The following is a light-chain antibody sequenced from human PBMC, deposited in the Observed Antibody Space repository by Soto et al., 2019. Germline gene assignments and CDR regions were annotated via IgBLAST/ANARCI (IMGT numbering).Light chain of an antibody. Sequence: QSALTQPASVSGSPGQSITISCTGTSSDVGGYNYVSWYQQHPGKAPKLMIYDVSNRPSGVSNRFSGSQSGNTASLTISGLQAEDEADYSCSSYTSRSTLYVFGTGTKLTVL. J-gene: IGLJ1*01. V-gene: IGLV2-14*01. CDR2: DVS. CDR3: SSYTSRSTLYV. CDR1: SSDVGGYNY.